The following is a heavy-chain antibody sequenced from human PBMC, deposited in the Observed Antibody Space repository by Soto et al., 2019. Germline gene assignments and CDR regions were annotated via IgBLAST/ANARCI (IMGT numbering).Heavy chain of an antibody. V-gene: IGHV1-18*01. CDR3: ARSYYDSSGYPQLHFDY. Sequence: GASVKVSCKASGYTFTSYGISWVRQAPGQGLEWMGWISAYNGNTNYAQKLQGRVTMTTDTSTSTAYMELRSLRSDDTAVYYCARSYYDSSGYPQLHFDYWGQGTLVTVSS. CDR1: GYTFTSYG. CDR2: ISAYNGNT. J-gene: IGHJ4*02. D-gene: IGHD3-22*01.